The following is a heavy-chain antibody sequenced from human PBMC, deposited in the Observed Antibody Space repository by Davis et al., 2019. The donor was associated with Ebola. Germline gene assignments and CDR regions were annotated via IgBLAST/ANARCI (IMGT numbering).Heavy chain of an antibody. CDR1: GFTFDDYA. J-gene: IGHJ4*02. D-gene: IGHD3-22*01. CDR2: ISWNSGSI. CDR3: AKGLTTGPFDY. Sequence: SLKISCAASGFTFDDYAMHWVRQAPGKSLEWVSGISWNSGSIGYADSVKGRFTISRDNAKNSLYLQMNSLRAEDTALYYCAKGLTTGPFDYWGQGTLVTVSS. V-gene: IGHV3-9*01.